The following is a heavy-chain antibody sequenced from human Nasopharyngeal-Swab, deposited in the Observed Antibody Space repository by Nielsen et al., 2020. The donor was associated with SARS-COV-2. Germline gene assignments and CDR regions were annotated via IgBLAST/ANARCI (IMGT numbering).Heavy chain of an antibody. CDR1: GVPITSQY. CDR2: ISHNSGT. CDR3: AKEGATGWFDP. V-gene: IGHV4-59*11. Sequence: SETLSLTCTVSGVPITSQYWSWIRQPPGKGLEWIGYISHNSGTSYNPSLKSRVTMFMDTSKNQFPLRLRSVTAADTAVYYCAKEGATGWFDPWGQGTLVTVSS. J-gene: IGHJ5*02.